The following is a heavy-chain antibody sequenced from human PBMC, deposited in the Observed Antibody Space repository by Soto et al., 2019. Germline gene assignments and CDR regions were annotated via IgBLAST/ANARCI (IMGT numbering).Heavy chain of an antibody. CDR2: IDPSDSYT. V-gene: IGHV5-10-1*01. Sequence: GESLKISCKGSGYSFTSYWISWVRQMPGQGLEWMGRIDPSDSYTNYSPSFQGHVTISADKSISTAYLQWSSLKASDTAMYYCATTGGVAALAPYYYSYGLDGWGPGLTVTVSS. J-gene: IGHJ6*02. CDR3: ATTGGVAALAPYYYSYGLDG. D-gene: IGHD6-6*01. CDR1: GYSFTSYW.